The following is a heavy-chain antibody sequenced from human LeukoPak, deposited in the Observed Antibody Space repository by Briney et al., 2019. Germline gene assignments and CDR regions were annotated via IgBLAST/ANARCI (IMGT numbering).Heavy chain of an antibody. D-gene: IGHD2-2*01. J-gene: IGHJ4*02. CDR2: VSGSGGNI. CDR1: GFTFSSYT. V-gene: IGHV3-23*01. Sequence: GGSLRLSCAASGFTFSSYTMSWVRQAPGKGLEWVSGVSGSGGNIHYADSVKGRFTISRDNSKNTLYLQMNSLRAEDTAIYYCAASLPNIVVVPATKGPFGYWGQGALVTVSS. CDR3: AASLPNIVVVPATKGPFGY.